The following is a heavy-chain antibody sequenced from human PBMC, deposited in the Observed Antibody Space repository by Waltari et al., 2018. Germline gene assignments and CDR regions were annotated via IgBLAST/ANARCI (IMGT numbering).Heavy chain of an antibody. CDR3: AKVRVPAVMYNWFDP. J-gene: IGHJ5*02. V-gene: IGHV4-4*02. CDR1: GDSLTTNTW. CDR2: IYHSGDS. D-gene: IGHD2-2*01. Sequence: QVKLQESGPGLVKPSGTLSLTCTVSGDSLTTNTWRSWVRQSPGKGLEWIGEIYHSGDSNYNPSLQSRVTISLDKSKNQISLKLTSVTAADTAVYYCAKVRVPAVMYNWFDPWGQGTLVTVSS.